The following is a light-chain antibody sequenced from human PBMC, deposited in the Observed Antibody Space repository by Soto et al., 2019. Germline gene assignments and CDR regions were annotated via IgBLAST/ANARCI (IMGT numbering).Light chain of an antibody. Sequence: DIQMTQSRSTLSGSVGDRVTITCRASQTISSWLSRYQQKPGKAPKLLIYKASTLKSGVPSRFSGSGSGTEFTLTISSLQPDDFATYYCQHYNSYSEAFGQGTKVDI. CDR3: QHYNSYSEA. V-gene: IGKV1-5*03. CDR1: QTISSW. CDR2: KAS. J-gene: IGKJ1*01.